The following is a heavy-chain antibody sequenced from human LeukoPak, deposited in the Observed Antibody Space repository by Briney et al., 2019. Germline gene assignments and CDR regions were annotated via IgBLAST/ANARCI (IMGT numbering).Heavy chain of an antibody. CDR1: GYSLTELS. V-gene: IGHV1-24*01. D-gene: IGHD3-10*01. CDR3: ATSFMVRGSLDY. Sequence: ASVKVSCKVSGYSLTELSMDWVRQAPGKGLEWMGGFDVEDGETLYAQKLQGRVTLTEDTSTDTAYMELSSLRSEDTAVYFCATSFMVRGSLDYWGQGTLVTLSS. CDR2: FDVEDGET. J-gene: IGHJ4*02.